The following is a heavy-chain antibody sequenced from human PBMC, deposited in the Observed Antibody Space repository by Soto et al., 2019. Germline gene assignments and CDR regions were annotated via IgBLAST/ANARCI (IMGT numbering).Heavy chain of an antibody. V-gene: IGHV3-9*01. Sequence: GGSLRLSCAASGFTFSSYAMSWVRQAPGKGLEWVSGISGNSGSIGYADSVKGRFTISRDNAKNSLYLQMNSLRAEDTALYYCARDMVAAEKYYFDYWGQGTQVTVSS. CDR3: ARDMVAAEKYYFDY. D-gene: IGHD2-15*01. J-gene: IGHJ4*02. CDR1: GFTFSSYA. CDR2: ISGNSGSI.